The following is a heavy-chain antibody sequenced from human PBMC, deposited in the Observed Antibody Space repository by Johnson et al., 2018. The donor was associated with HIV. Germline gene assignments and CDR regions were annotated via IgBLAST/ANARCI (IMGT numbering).Heavy chain of an antibody. CDR3: ARVRGGTGHGAFDI. J-gene: IGHJ3*02. V-gene: IGHV3-30*04. Sequence: QMLLVESGGGVVQPGRSLRLSCAASAFTFSSYAMHWVRQAPGKGLEWVAVISYDASNKYYADSVKGRFTISRDNSKNTLYLQRNSLRTEDTAVYYCARVRGGTGHGAFDIWGQGTMVTVAS. CDR1: AFTFSSYA. CDR2: ISYDASNK.